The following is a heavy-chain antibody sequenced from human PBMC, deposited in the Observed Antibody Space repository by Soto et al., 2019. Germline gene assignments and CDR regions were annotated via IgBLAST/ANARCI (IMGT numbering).Heavy chain of an antibody. Sequence: ASVKVSCKASGYTFTSFYVHWVRQAPGQGLEWMGVINPNGGSTAYAQKFQGRVTMTTDTSTSTAYMELRSLRSDDTAVYYCARDGRTGTPNWFDPWGQGTLVTVSS. D-gene: IGHD1-1*01. V-gene: IGHV1-46*01. CDR3: ARDGRTGTPNWFDP. CDR1: GYTFTSFY. J-gene: IGHJ5*02. CDR2: INPNGGST.